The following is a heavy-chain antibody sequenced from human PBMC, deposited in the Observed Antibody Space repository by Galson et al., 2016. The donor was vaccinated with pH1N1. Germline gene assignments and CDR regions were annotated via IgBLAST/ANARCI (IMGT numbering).Heavy chain of an antibody. V-gene: IGHV1-69*13. D-gene: IGHD3-16*01. J-gene: IGHJ6*02. CDR1: EGTFTSST. CDR2: IIPIFGTP. CDR3: ARTPTSFVTHSTPFDV. Sequence: SVKVSCKVSEGTFTSSTITWVRHAPGQGLEWVGDIIPIFGTPTYALKFQGRVTLTADGSLHTAFMELSGLTSQDTAVYYCARTPTSFVTHSTPFDVWGQGTTVTVSS.